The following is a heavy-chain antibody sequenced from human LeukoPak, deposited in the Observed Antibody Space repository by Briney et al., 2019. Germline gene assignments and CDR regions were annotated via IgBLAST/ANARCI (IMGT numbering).Heavy chain of an antibody. CDR2: IWYDGSNK. CDR1: GFTFSTYG. V-gene: IGHV3-33*01. D-gene: IGHD3-22*01. Sequence: GGSLRLSCAASGFTFSTYGMHWVRQAPGKGLEWVAVIWYDGSNKYYTDSVKGRFTISRDNSKNTLYLQMNSLRAEDTAVYYCARFYDSSGGGFDYWGQGTLVTVSS. J-gene: IGHJ4*02. CDR3: ARFYDSSGGGFDY.